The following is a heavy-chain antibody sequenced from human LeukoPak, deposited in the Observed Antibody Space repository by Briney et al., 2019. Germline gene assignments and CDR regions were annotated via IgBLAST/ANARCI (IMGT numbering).Heavy chain of an antibody. CDR2: IYPDDCDT. D-gene: IGHD3-10*01. J-gene: IGHJ3*01. Sequence: GESLKISRKGSGYSFTSYWIGWVRQMPGKGLDWMGIIYPDDCDTKYNPSFESRVSISVDKSKNQFSLKLSSVTAADTAVYYCARGFYGSGSYSSPGFHAFDVWGQGTMVTVSS. CDR3: ARGFYGSGSYSSPGFHAFDV. V-gene: IGHV5-51*01. CDR1: GYSFTSYW.